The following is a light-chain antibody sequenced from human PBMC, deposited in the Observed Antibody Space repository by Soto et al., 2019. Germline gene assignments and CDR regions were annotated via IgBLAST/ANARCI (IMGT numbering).Light chain of an antibody. CDR2: WAY. V-gene: IGKV4-1*01. CDR1: QSVLYSSNNKNY. J-gene: IGKJ4*01. Sequence: DIVMTRSPDSLAVSLGERATINCKSSQSVLYSSNNKNYLAWYQQKPGQPHKLLIYWAYTRESGVHDRFSGSGSGTDFTLTIRSLQAEDVAVYYCKQYYSTPLTFGGGTKVDIK. CDR3: KQYYSTPLT.